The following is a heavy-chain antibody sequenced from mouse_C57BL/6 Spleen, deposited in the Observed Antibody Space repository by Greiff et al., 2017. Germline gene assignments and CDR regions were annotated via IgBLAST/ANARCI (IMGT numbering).Heavy chain of an antibody. CDR1: GYAFSSSW. CDR2: IYPGDGDT. V-gene: IGHV1-82*01. CDR3: ARGGTETGAYYFDY. Sequence: QVQLQQSGPELVKPGASVKISCKASGYAFSSSWMNWVKQRPGTGLEWIGRIYPGDGDTNYNGKFKGKATLTADKSSSTPYMQHSSLTTEESAVYFCARGGTETGAYYFDYWGQGTTLTVSS. J-gene: IGHJ2*01. D-gene: IGHD4-1*01.